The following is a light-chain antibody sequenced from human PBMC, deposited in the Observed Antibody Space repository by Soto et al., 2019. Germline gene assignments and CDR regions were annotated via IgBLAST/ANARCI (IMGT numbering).Light chain of an antibody. CDR3: QQYGSSLQT. Sequence: EMLVTQSPGTLSLSPGERATLSCRASQSVSSSYLAWYQQKPGQAPRLLIYGASSRASGIPDRFSGSGSGTDFTLTISRLEPEDFAVYYCQQYGSSLQTFGQGTKVDIK. J-gene: IGKJ1*01. V-gene: IGKV3-20*01. CDR2: GAS. CDR1: QSVSSSY.